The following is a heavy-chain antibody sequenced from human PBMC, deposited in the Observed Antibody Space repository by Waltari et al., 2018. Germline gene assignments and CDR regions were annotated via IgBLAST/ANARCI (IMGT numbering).Heavy chain of an antibody. CDR2: IYNSGTT. CDR3: ARWFHGDAPSHFDC. V-gene: IGHV4-38-2*01. CDR1: GSSFSSGYY. D-gene: IGHD2-21*02. J-gene: IGHJ4*02. Sequence: QVQLQESGPGLVKPSETLSLTCAVSGSSFSSGYYWGWIRRPPGKRLECIGSIYNSGTTYYNPTLKSRVAILLDTSKTQFSLMLRAVTAADTAVYFGARWFHGDAPSHFDCWGQGTLVTVSS.